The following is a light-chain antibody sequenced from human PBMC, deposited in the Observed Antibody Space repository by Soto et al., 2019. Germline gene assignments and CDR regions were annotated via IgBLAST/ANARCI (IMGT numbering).Light chain of an antibody. CDR3: QHLNSYPRT. J-gene: IGKJ3*01. V-gene: IGKV1-9*01. Sequence: DILLTQSPSFLSASVGDRVTITCRASQGISRYLAWYQQKPGKAPQLLIYAASTLPSGVPSRFSGSGSGTEFTLTISSLQPEDFATYYCQHLNSYPRTFGPGTKVDIK. CDR1: QGISRY. CDR2: AAS.